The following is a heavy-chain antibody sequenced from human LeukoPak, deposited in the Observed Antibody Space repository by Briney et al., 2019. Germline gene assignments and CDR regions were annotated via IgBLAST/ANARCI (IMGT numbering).Heavy chain of an antibody. CDR1: GYTFTGYY. V-gene: IGHV1-2*02. Sequence: ASVKVSCKASGYTFTGYYMHWVRQAPGQGLEWMGWINPNSGGTNYAQKFQGRATMTRDTSISTAYMELSRLRSDDTAVYYCARDHYCSSTSCYTIFDYWGQGTLVTVSS. CDR3: ARDHYCSSTSCYTIFDY. CDR2: INPNSGGT. D-gene: IGHD2-2*02. J-gene: IGHJ4*02.